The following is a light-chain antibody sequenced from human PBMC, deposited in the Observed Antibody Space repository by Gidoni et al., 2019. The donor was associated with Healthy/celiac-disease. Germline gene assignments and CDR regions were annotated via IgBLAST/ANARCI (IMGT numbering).Light chain of an antibody. Sequence: DIQMTQSPSTLSASVGDRVTITCRASQSISSWLAWYQQKPGKAPKLLIYKASSLESGVPSRFSGSGSRTEFTLTISSLQPDDFATYYCQQYNSYTFGQETKLEIK. CDR1: QSISSW. CDR2: KAS. V-gene: IGKV1-5*03. CDR3: QQYNSYT. J-gene: IGKJ2*01.